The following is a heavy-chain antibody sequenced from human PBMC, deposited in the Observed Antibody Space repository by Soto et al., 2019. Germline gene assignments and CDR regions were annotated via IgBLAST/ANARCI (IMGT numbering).Heavy chain of an antibody. V-gene: IGHV4-39*01. D-gene: IGHD3-9*01. CDR3: AKTGPYDILTYWYFDL. Sequence: TLSLTCIVSGDSISSSSYYWVWIRQPPGKGLEWIGSIYYSGTTYYNPSLESRVTISIDTSKNQFSLKVSSLTAADTAVYYCAKTGPYDILTYWYFDLWGRGTLVTVSS. CDR1: GDSISSSSYY. CDR2: IYYSGTT. J-gene: IGHJ2*01.